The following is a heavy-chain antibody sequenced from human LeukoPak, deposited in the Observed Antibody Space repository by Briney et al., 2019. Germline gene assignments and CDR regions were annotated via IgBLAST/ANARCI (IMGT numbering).Heavy chain of an antibody. V-gene: IGHV3-23*01. Sequence: GGSLRLSCAASGFTFSNYAVSWVRQAPGKGLEWVSAFSGSGVSTYYADSVKGRFTISRDNAKNTLYLQMNSLRAEDTAVYYCAKAGSMATPTPYYFDYWGQGTLVTVSS. CDR1: GFTFSNYA. CDR2: FSGSGVST. D-gene: IGHD5-24*01. J-gene: IGHJ4*02. CDR3: AKAGSMATPTPYYFDY.